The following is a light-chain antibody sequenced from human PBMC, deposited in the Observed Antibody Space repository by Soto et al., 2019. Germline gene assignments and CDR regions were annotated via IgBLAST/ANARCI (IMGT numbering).Light chain of an antibody. J-gene: IGKJ1*01. V-gene: IGKV3-20*01. Sequence: EIVLTQSPGTLSLSPGERATLSCRASQSVSSSHLAWYQQKPGQAPRLLIYGASSRATGIPDRLNGSGSGTDFTLTISRVEPEDFAVYYCHQYGSSPWTFGQGTKVEIK. CDR1: QSVSSSH. CDR3: HQYGSSPWT. CDR2: GAS.